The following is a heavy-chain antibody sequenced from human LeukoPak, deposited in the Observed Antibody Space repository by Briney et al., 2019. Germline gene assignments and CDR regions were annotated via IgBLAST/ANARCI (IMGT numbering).Heavy chain of an antibody. D-gene: IGHD5-18*01. CDR1: GFAFSTYA. Sequence: GLRRLSCAAPGFAFSTYAMSWVRQAPGKGLEWVSALSGSGASTYYADSVKGRFTISRDNSKNTLYLQMNSLRAEDTAIYYCAKDQSYGFDYWGQGTLVTVSS. V-gene: IGHV3-23*01. CDR2: LSGSGAST. CDR3: AKDQSYGFDY. J-gene: IGHJ4*02.